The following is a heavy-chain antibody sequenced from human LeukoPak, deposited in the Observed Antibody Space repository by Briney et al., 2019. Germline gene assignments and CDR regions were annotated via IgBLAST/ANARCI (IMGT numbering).Heavy chain of an antibody. Sequence: GESLKISCKGSGYSFTSYWIGCVRQMPGKGLEWMGIIYPGDSDTRYSPSFQGQVTISADKSISTAYLQWSSLKASDTAMYYCARLSRLKDWYFDLWGRGTLVTVSS. CDR3: ARLSRLKDWYFDL. V-gene: IGHV5-51*01. J-gene: IGHJ2*01. CDR2: IYPGDSDT. CDR1: GYSFTSYW.